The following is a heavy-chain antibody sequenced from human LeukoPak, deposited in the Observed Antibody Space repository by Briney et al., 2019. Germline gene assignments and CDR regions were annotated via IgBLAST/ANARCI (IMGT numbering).Heavy chain of an antibody. CDR1: GYTFTDHY. CDR2: INPNTGGT. Sequence: ASVKVSCKASGYTFTDHYIHWVRQAPGQGFEWMGWINPNTGGTDYAQRSQDRIAISTYTSISTVYMELSSLSSDDTALYYCARDLATIDGIAWYYFENWGQGTLVTVS. CDR3: ARDLATIDGIAWYYFEN. D-gene: IGHD5-12*01. J-gene: IGHJ4*02. V-gene: IGHV1-2*02.